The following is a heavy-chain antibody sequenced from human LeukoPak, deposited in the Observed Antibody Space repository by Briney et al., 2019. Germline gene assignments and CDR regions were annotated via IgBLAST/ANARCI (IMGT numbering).Heavy chain of an antibody. CDR3: ARASSSSPFDY. CDR1: GFTFSAYS. V-gene: IGHV3-48*01. D-gene: IGHD6-6*01. CDR2: ISSSTGTI. Sequence: GGSLRLSCAASGFTFSAYSMIWVRQAPGKGLEWVSYISSSTGTINYADSVKGRFTVSRDNGKTSLFLQMNSLRVEDTAVYYCARASSSSPFDYWGQGTLVTVSS. J-gene: IGHJ4*02.